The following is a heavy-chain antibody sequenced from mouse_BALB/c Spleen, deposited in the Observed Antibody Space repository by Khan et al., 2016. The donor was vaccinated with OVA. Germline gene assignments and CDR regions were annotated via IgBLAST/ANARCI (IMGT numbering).Heavy chain of an antibody. CDR3: GRDGAYHRNDGWFAY. Sequence: QVQLKQSGAELARPGASVKMSCKASGYTFTSYTIHWIKLRPGQGLEWIGFINPSNGYPNYNQKFKDKATLTADKSSTTVYMQLSSLTSDDSAVYNCGRDGAYHRNDGWFAYWGQGTLVTVSA. D-gene: IGHD2-14*01. J-gene: IGHJ3*01. CDR1: GYTFTSYT. CDR2: INPSNGYP. V-gene: IGHV1-4*01.